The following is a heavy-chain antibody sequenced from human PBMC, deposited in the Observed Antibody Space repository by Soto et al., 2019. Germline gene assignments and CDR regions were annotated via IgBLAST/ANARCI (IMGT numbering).Heavy chain of an antibody. CDR3: ARKDLYTIFGVVIMGGYFDY. V-gene: IGHV4-34*01. D-gene: IGHD3-3*01. CDR2: INHSGST. J-gene: IGHJ4*02. CDR1: GGSFSGYY. Sequence: SETLSLACAVYGGSFSGYYWSWIRQPPGKGREWIGEINHSGSTNYNPSLKSRVTISVDTSKNQFSLKLSSVTAADTAVYYCARKDLYTIFGVVIMGGYFDYWGQGTLVTVSS.